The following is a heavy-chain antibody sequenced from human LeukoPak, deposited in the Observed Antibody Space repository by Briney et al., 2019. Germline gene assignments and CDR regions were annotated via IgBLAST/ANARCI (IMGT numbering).Heavy chain of an antibody. CDR1: GYTFTSYY. CDR2: INAKTGGA. CDR3: ARDLYCSSASCSGGFGY. J-gene: IGHJ4*02. D-gene: IGHD2-2*01. V-gene: IGHV1-2*02. Sequence: ASVTVSCKASGYTFTSYYMEWVRQAPGRGLEWMGWINAKTGGANYAQHFQGRFTMTRDMSISTAYMELSSLSSDDTAVYYCARDLYCSSASCSGGFGYWGQGTLVTVSS.